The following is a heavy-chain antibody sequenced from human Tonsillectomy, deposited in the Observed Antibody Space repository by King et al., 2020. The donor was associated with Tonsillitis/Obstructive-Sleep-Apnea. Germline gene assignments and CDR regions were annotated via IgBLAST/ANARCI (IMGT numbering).Heavy chain of an antibody. V-gene: IGHV3-30*04. CDR3: ARDTNWGEIDY. J-gene: IGHJ4*02. CDR1: GFTFSSYA. D-gene: IGHD7-27*01. Sequence: VQLVESGGGVVQPGRSLRLSCAASGFTFSSYAMHWVRQAPGKGLERVAVISYDGSNKYYADSVKGRFTISRDNSKNTLDLQMNSLRAEDTAVYYCARDTNWGEIDYWGQGTLVTVSS. CDR2: ISYDGSNK.